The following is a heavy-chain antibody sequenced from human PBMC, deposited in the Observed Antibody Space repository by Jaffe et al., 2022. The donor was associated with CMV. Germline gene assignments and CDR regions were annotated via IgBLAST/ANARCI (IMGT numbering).Heavy chain of an antibody. V-gene: IGHV4-39*02. CDR1: GGSISSSSYY. J-gene: IGHJ2*01. Sequence: QLQLQESGPGLVKPSETLSLTCTVSGGSISSSSYYWGWIRQPPGKGLEWIGSIYYSGSTYYNPSLKSRVTISVDTSKNQFSLKLSSVTAADTAVYYCAREWEPPYLWYFDLWGRGTLVTVSS. CDR2: IYYSGST. D-gene: IGHD1-26*01. CDR3: AREWEPPYLWYFDL.